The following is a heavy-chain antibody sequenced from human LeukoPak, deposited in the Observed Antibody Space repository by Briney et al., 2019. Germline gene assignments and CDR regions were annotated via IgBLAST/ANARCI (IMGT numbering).Heavy chain of an antibody. V-gene: IGHV4-59*12. Sequence: PSETLSLTCSVSGDSIGFYFWSWIRQSPGKGLEWIGYVYFSGNTNYNPSLKSRVTISVDTSKNQFSLKLNSLTAADTAVYYCARDASSRRLGHYYYGMDVWGQGTTVTVSS. CDR3: ARDASSRRLGHYYYGMDV. CDR2: VYFSGNT. D-gene: IGHD3-16*01. J-gene: IGHJ6*02. CDR1: GDSIGFYF.